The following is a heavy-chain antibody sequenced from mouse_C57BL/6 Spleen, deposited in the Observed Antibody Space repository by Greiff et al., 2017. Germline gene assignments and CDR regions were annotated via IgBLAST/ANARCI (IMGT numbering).Heavy chain of an antibody. CDR2: IDPEDGDT. CDR1: GFNIKDYY. CDR3: TFYYGSSFYAMDY. Sequence: VQLKESGAELVRPGASVKLSCTASGFNIKDYYMHWVKQRPEQGLEWIGRIDPEDGDTEYAPKFQGKATMTADTSSNTAYLQLSSLTSEDTAVYYFTFYYGSSFYAMDYWGQGTSVTVSS. V-gene: IGHV14-1*01. J-gene: IGHJ4*01. D-gene: IGHD1-1*01.